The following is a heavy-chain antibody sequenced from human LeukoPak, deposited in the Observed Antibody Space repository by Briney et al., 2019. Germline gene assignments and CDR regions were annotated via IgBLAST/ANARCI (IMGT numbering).Heavy chain of an antibody. V-gene: IGHV4-39*07. CDR3: ARGRYLTTSGGAAAGFLDY. J-gene: IGHJ4*02. D-gene: IGHD6-13*01. CDR2: IYYSGST. Sequence: PSETLSLTCTVSGGSISSSSYYWGWIRQPPGKGLEWIGSIYYSGSTYYNPSLKSRVTLSVDTSKNQFSLRLTSVTAADTAVYYCARGRYLTTSGGAAAGFLDYWGQGSLVTVST. CDR1: GGSISSSSYY.